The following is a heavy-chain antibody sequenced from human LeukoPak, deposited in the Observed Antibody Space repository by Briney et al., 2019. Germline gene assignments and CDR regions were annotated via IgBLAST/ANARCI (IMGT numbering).Heavy chain of an antibody. D-gene: IGHD5-12*01. J-gene: IGHJ4*02. V-gene: IGHV1-69*01. Sequence: SVKVSCKASGGTFSSYAVSWVRQAPGQGLEWMGGIIPIFGTANYAQKFQGRVTITADESTSTAYMELSSLRSEDTAVYYCARVPSLYSGYDFVYWGQGTLVTVSS. CDR2: IIPIFGTA. CDR1: GGTFSSYA. CDR3: ARVPSLYSGYDFVY.